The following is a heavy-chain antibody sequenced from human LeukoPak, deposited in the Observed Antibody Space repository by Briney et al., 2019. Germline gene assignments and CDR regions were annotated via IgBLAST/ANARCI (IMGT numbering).Heavy chain of an antibody. V-gene: IGHV3-23*01. Sequence: PGGSLRLSCVASGFTFSRYAMIWVRQAPGKGLEWVSAIVAGGGGKYADSVKGRFTVSRDNSKNTLCLQMNGLTAEDTAVYFCARDPNGDYIGAFDFRGQGTRVTVSS. CDR2: IVAGGGG. J-gene: IGHJ3*01. CDR1: GFTFSRYA. D-gene: IGHD4-17*01. CDR3: ARDPNGDYIGAFDF.